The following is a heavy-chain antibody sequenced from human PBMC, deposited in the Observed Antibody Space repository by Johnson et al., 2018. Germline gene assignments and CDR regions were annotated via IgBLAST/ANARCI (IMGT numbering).Heavy chain of an antibody. CDR1: GFTFSNYD. Sequence: VQLVQSGGGLVQPGGSLRLSCAASGFTFSNYDMHWVRHATGKGLEWVSAIGTAGDTFYPGSVKGRFTISRENAKNSFYLQLNSLRAGDTAVYYCAILGREDVWGKGTTVTVSS. CDR2: IGTAGDT. CDR3: AILGREDV. V-gene: IGHV3-13*01. J-gene: IGHJ6*04.